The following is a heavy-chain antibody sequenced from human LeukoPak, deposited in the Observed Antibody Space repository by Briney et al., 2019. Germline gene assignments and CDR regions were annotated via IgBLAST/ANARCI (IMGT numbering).Heavy chain of an antibody. CDR3: ARDSLDPDYDILTGYYSPNYFDY. Sequence: ASVTVSCKASGYTFTGYYMHWVRQAPGQGLEWMGWINPNSGGTNYAQKFQGRVTMTRDTSISTAYMELSRLRSDDTAVYYCARDSLDPDYDILTGYYSPNYFDYWGQGTLVTVSS. CDR1: GYTFTGYY. V-gene: IGHV1-2*02. CDR2: INPNSGGT. J-gene: IGHJ4*02. D-gene: IGHD3-9*01.